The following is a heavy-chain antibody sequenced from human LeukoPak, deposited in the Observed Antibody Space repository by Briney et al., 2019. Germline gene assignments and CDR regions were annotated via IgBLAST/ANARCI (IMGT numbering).Heavy chain of an antibody. CDR1: GFTFSGYW. CDR3: ARDFWGAYRVDYFDY. J-gene: IGHJ4*02. V-gene: IGHV3-7*01. CDR2: IKQDGSET. Sequence: GGSLRLSCAASGFTFSGYWMHWVRQAPGKGLEWVANIKQDGSETYYVDSVRGRFTISRDNAKKSLYLQMNSLRAEDTAVYYCARDFWGAYRVDYFDYWGQGTLVTVSS. D-gene: IGHD3-3*01.